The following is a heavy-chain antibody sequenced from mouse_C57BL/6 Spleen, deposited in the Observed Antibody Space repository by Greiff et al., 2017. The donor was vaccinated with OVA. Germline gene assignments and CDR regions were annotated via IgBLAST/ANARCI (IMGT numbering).Heavy chain of an antibody. CDR1: GYTFTDYE. J-gene: IGHJ4*01. V-gene: IGHV1-15*01. D-gene: IGHD2-1*01. CDR3: FYYGNYYAMDY. CDR2: IDPETGGT. Sequence: VQLQQSGAELVRPGASVTLSCKASGYTFTDYEMHWVKQTPVHGLEWIGAIDPETGGTAYNQKFKGKAILTADKSSSTAYMELRSLTSEDSAVYYCFYYGNYYAMDYWGQGTSVTVSS.